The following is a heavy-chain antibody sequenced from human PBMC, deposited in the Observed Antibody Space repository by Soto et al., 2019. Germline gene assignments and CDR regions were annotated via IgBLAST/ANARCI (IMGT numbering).Heavy chain of an antibody. J-gene: IGHJ6*02. CDR3: ARGEDAFFYYGLDV. CDR1: GGSITSSY. Sequence: SETLSLTCTVSGGSITSSYWSWIRRPPGKGLEWIAYIYDAGISGYTPSTSYNPSLKSRVTMSVDTTKNQFSLKLTSVTAADTAVYYCARGEDAFFYYGLDVWGQGITVTVSS. V-gene: IGHV4-59*01. CDR2: IYDAGISGYTPST.